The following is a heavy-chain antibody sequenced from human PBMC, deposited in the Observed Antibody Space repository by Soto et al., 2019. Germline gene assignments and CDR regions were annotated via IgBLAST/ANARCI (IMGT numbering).Heavy chain of an antibody. V-gene: IGHV4-59*01. Sequence: LSLTCTVSGGSISSYYWSWIRQPPGKGLEWIGYIYYSGSTNYNPSLKSRVTISVDTSKNQFSLKLSSVTAADTAVYYCAREGGYCSGGSCYPPGFAFDIWGQGTMVTVSS. CDR1: GGSISSYY. J-gene: IGHJ3*02. CDR3: AREGGYCSGGSCYPPGFAFDI. D-gene: IGHD2-15*01. CDR2: IYYSGST.